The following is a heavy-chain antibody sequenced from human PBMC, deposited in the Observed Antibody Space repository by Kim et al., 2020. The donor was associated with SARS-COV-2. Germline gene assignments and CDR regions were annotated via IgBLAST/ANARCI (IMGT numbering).Heavy chain of an antibody. V-gene: IGHV4-59*01. Sequence: SETLSLTCTVSGGSISSYYWSWIRQPPGKGLEWIGYIYYSGSTNYNPSLKSRVTISVDTSKNQFSLKLSSVTAADTAVYYCARDMGRYYDILTGYPRTYGMDVWGQGTTVTVSS. D-gene: IGHD3-9*01. J-gene: IGHJ6*02. CDR1: GGSISSYY. CDR3: ARDMGRYYDILTGYPRTYGMDV. CDR2: IYYSGST.